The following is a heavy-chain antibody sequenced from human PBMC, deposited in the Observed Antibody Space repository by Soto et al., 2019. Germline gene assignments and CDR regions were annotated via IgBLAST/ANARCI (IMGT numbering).Heavy chain of an antibody. CDR3: ARHHLSTYYYYGMDV. CDR2: IYPGDSDT. CDR1: GYSFTSYW. V-gene: IGHV5-51*01. J-gene: IGHJ6*02. Sequence: GESLKISCKGSGYSFTSYWIGWVRQMPGKGLEWMGIIYPGDSDTRYSPSFQGQVTISADKSISTAYLQWSSLKASDTAMYYCARHHLSTYYYYGMDVWGQGTTVTVSS.